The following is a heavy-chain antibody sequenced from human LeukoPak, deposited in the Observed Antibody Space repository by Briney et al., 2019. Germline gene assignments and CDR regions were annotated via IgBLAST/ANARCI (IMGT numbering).Heavy chain of an antibody. CDR1: GFXFSNYW. V-gene: IGHV3-7*01. Sequence: GGSLRLSCAASGFXFSNYWISWVRQAPGKGLEWVANIKQDGSEKYYVDSVKGRFTISRDNAKNSLFLQMNSLRAEDTAVYYCARDQWQWLGHFDYWGQGTLVTVSS. CDR2: IKQDGSEK. J-gene: IGHJ4*02. CDR3: ARDQWQWLGHFDY. D-gene: IGHD6-19*01.